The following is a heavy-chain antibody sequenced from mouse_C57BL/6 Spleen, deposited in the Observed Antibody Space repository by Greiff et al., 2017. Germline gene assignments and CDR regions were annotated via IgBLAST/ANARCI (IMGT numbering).Heavy chain of an antibody. CDR3: AITYSNAWFAY. D-gene: IGHD2-5*01. CDR2: INPNNGGT. V-gene: IGHV1-26*01. CDR1: GYTFTDYY. Sequence: EVKLQESGPELVKPGASVKISCKASGYTFTDYYMNGVKQSHGKRLEWIGDINPNNGGTSYNQKFKGKATLTVDKSSSTAYMELRSLTSEDSAVYYCAITYSNAWFAYWGQGTLVTVSA. J-gene: IGHJ3*01.